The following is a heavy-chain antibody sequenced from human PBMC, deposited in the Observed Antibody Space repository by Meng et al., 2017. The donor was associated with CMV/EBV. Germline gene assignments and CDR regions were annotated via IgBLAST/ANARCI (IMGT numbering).Heavy chain of an antibody. CDR2: INPNTNGT. J-gene: IGHJ3*02. CDR1: GYTFTGYY. V-gene: IGHV1-2*02. Sequence: ASVKVSCKGSGYTFTGYYLHWVRQAPGQGLEWMGWINPNTNGTNYAQKFQGRVSMTRDTSISIAYMELSRLRSDDTAAYFCAREAAGYDLNAFEIWGPGTTVTVSS. CDR3: AREAAGYDLNAFEI. D-gene: IGHD5-12*01.